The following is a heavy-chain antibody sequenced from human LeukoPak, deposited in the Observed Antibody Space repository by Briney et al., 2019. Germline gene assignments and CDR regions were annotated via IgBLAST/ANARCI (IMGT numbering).Heavy chain of an antibody. CDR1: GYTFTSYG. D-gene: IGHD6-19*01. CDR3: ARVQGSSGWYPNYYYYYMDV. Sequence: ASVKVSCKASGYTFTSYGISWVRQAPGQGLEWMGWISAYNGNTNYARKLQGRVTMTTDTSTSTAYMELRSLRSDDTAVYYCARVQGSSGWYPNYYYYYMDVWGKGTTVTVSS. V-gene: IGHV1-18*01. CDR2: ISAYNGNT. J-gene: IGHJ6*03.